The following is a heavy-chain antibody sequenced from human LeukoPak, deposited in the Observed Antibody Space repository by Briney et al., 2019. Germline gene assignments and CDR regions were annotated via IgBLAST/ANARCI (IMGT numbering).Heavy chain of an antibody. V-gene: IGHV3-64D*06. CDR3: VNDRSPGTSWYGPFDS. CDR2: ISSTGDST. D-gene: IGHD6-13*01. CDR1: GFSFTSYA. Sequence: GGSLRLSCSASGFSFTSYAMHWVRQAPGKGLEYVSAISSTGDSTYYADSVKGRFIISRDNSKNTLYLQMSSLRGEDTAVYHCVNDRSPGTSWYGPFDSWGQGTLVTVSS. J-gene: IGHJ4*02.